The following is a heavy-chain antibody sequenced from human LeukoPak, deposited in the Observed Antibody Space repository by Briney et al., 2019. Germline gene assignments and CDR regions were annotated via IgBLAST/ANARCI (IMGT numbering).Heavy chain of an antibody. V-gene: IGHV3-74*01. CDR1: GFIFTKYW. CDR2: VNSDGSAT. Sequence: GGSLRLSCAASGFIFTKYWVHWVRQAPGKGLVWVSHVNSDGSATSYADSVKGRFTISRDNAKNTVYLHMNSLRVEDTAVYYCTSFYETNWGQGTLVTVSS. D-gene: IGHD2/OR15-2a*01. J-gene: IGHJ4*02. CDR3: TSFYETN.